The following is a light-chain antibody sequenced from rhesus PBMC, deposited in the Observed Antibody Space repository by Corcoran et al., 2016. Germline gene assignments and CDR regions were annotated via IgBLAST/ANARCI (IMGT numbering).Light chain of an antibody. J-gene: IGLJ1*01. Sequence: QAALTQSPSVSGSPGQSVTISCTGTSSDIAGYNRVSWYQQHPGKAPKLMIYEVSKRPSGVSDRFSGSKSGNTASLTISGLQAEDEADYYCSSYAISSAYIFGAGTRLTVL. V-gene: IGLV2-13*02. CDR1: SSDIAGYNR. CDR3: SSYAISSAYI. CDR2: EVS.